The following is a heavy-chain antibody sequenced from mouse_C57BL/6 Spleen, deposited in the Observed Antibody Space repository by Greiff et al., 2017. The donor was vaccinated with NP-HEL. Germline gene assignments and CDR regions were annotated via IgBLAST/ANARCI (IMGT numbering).Heavy chain of an antibody. V-gene: IGHV5-4*01. J-gene: IGHJ4*01. CDR3: ARDGYYGSSPWAMDY. CDR2: ISDGGSYT. D-gene: IGHD1-1*01. CDR1: GFTFSSYA. Sequence: EVKLQESGGGLVKPGGSLKLSCAASGFTFSSYAMSWVRQTPEKRLEWVATISDGGSYTYYPDNVKGRFTISRDNAKNNLYLQMSHLKSEDTAMYYCARDGYYGSSPWAMDYWGQGTSVTVSS.